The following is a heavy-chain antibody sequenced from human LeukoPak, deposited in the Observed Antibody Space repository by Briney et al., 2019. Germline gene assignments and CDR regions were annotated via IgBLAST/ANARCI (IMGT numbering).Heavy chain of an antibody. Sequence: GGSLRLSCAASGFTFSSYGMHWVRQAPGKGLEWVAFIRYDGSNKYYADSVKGRFTISRDNSKNTLYLQMNSLRAEDTAVYYCARAPDPIKYYMDVWGKGTTVTVSS. CDR2: IRYDGSNK. CDR3: ARAPDPIKYYMDV. V-gene: IGHV3-30*02. D-gene: IGHD1-14*01. CDR1: GFTFSSYG. J-gene: IGHJ6*03.